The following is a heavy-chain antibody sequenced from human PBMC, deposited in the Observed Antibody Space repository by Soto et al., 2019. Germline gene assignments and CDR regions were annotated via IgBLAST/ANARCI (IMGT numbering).Heavy chain of an antibody. Sequence: ASVKVSCKASGYTFTSYRISWVRQTPGQGLEWMGWISAYNGNTNYAQKLQGRVTMTTDTSTSTAYMELRSLRPDDTAVYYCARDGVGNDYGDYPSSPWGRGTLVTVSS. CDR3: ARDGVGNDYGDYPSSP. J-gene: IGHJ2*01. D-gene: IGHD4-17*01. CDR1: GYTFTSYR. CDR2: ISAYNGNT. V-gene: IGHV1-18*01.